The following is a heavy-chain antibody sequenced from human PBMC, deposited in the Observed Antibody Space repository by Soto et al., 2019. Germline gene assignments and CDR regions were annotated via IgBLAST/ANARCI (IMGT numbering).Heavy chain of an antibody. CDR3: ARAPRSSSLYEKGYYYYGMDV. D-gene: IGHD6-13*01. CDR1: GYTFTSYG. Sequence: QVQLVQSGAEVKKPGASVKVSCKASGYTFTSYGISWVRQAPGQGLEWMGWISAYNGNTNYAQKLQGKVTMTTDTSTSTAYMELRSLRSDDTAVYYCARAPRSSSLYEKGYYYYGMDVCGQGTTVTVCS. V-gene: IGHV1-18*01. J-gene: IGHJ6*02. CDR2: ISAYNGNT.